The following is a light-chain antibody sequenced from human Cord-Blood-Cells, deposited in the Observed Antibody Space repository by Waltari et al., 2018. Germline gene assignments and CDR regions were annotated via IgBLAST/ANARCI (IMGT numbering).Light chain of an antibody. Sequence: QSALTQPASVSGSPGQSITISCTGTSSDVGSYNLVSWYQQHPGKAPKLMIYEGSKRPSGVSNRFSGSKSGNTASLTISGLQAEDEADYHCCSYAGSSRVFGGGTKLTVL. V-gene: IGLV2-23*01. CDR1: SSDVGSYNL. J-gene: IGLJ3*02. CDR3: CSYAGSSRV. CDR2: EGS.